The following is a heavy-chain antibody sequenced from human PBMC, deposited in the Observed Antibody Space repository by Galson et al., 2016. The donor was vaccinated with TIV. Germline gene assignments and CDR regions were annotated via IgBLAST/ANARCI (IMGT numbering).Heavy chain of an antibody. V-gene: IGHV1-2*02. Sequence: SAKVSCKASGYIFINYYIHWVRQAPGQGLEWLGWFNPDSGATQYAQKFQGRVTMTRDTSISPAYMELRRLISDDTAVYYCARVNWARAFDYWGQGTQVTVSS. CDR1: GYIFINYY. J-gene: IGHJ4*02. CDR3: ARVNWARAFDY. D-gene: IGHD7-27*01. CDR2: FNPDSGAT.